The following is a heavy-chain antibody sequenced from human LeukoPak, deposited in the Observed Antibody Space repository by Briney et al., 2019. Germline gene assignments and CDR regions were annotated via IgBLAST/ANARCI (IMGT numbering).Heavy chain of an antibody. CDR2: IKQDGSEK. CDR3: ARGPLGATYFDS. V-gene: IGHV3-7*05. Sequence: PGGSLRLSCAASGFTFSSYWMSWVRQAPGKGLEWVATIKQDGSEKSHVDSVKGRFTISRDNAKNSLYLQMNSLRVEDTAVYYCARGPLGATYFDSWGQGMLVTVSS. D-gene: IGHD1-26*01. J-gene: IGHJ4*02. CDR1: GFTFSSYW.